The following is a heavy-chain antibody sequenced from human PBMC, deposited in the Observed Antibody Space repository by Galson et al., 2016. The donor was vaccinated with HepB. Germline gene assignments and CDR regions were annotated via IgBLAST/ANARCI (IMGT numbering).Heavy chain of an antibody. CDR3: SRVGGVTICGVDPHPLVRFDY. CDR1: GYSFTSYA. V-gene: IGHV1-3*01. J-gene: IGHJ4*02. Sequence: SVKVSCKASGYSFTSYAIHWVRQAPGQRLEWMGRINSGNGNTKYSQKFQDRFTITRDTAASTGYMELNSLRSEDTAVYSCSRVGGVTICGVDPHPLVRFDYWGQGTLVTVSS. D-gene: IGHD3-3*01. CDR2: INSGNGNT.